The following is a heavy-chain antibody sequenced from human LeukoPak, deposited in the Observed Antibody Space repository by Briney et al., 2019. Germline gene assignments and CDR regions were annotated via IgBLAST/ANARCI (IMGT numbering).Heavy chain of an antibody. CDR3: ARTKKSITIFGVVMTYYMDV. CDR2: MNPNSGNT. Sequence: ASVKVSCKASGYTFTSYDTNWVRQATGQGLEWMGWMNPNSGNTGYAQKFQGRVTMTRNTSISTAYMELSSLRSEDTAVYYCARTKKSITIFGVVMTYYMDVWGKGTTVTVSS. V-gene: IGHV1-8*01. D-gene: IGHD3-3*01. CDR1: GYTFTSYD. J-gene: IGHJ6*03.